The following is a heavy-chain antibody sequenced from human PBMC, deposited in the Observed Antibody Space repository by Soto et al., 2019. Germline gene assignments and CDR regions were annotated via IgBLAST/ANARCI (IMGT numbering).Heavy chain of an antibody. CDR1: GCSISSGDYY. V-gene: IGHV4-30-4*01. Sequence: SETLSLTCAVSGCSISSGDYYWSWIRQPPGKGLEWIGYIYYSGSTYYNPSLKSRVTISVDTSKNQFSLKLSSVTAADTAVYYCARSPPYYYDSSGHFDYWGQGTLVTVSS. J-gene: IGHJ4*02. CDR2: IYYSGST. CDR3: ARSPPYYYDSSGHFDY. D-gene: IGHD3-22*01.